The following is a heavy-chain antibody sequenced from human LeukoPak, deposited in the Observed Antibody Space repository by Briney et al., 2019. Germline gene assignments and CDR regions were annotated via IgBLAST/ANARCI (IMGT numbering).Heavy chain of an antibody. V-gene: IGHV4-39*01. CDR2: IYHRGST. J-gene: IGHJ4*02. CDR3: ARAEISSYGRFDY. D-gene: IGHD5-18*01. Sequence: SETLSLTCTVSGFSISSSSYNWGWIRQPPGKGLDWIVSIYHRGSTYYNPSLKSRVTISVDTSKNQFSLKLSSVTDADTAVYYCARAEISSYGRFDYWGQGTLVTVSS. CDR1: GFSISSSSYN.